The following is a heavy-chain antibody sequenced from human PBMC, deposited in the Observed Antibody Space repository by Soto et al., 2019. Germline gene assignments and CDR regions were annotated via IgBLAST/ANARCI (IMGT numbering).Heavy chain of an antibody. CDR1: GCSISSYY. D-gene: IGHD4-17*01. CDR2: IYYSGST. J-gene: IGHJ4*02. V-gene: IGHV4-59*01. Sequence: SETLSLTCTFSGCSISSYYWSWIRQPPGKGLEWIGYIYYSGSTNYNPSLKSRVTISVDTSKNQFSLKLSSVTAADTAVYYCARDPRPTTVTQPYFDYWGQGTLVTVSS. CDR3: ARDPRPTTVTQPYFDY.